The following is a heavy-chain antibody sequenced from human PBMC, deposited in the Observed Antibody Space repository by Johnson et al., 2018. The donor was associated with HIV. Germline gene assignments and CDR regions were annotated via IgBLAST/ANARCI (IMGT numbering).Heavy chain of an antibody. D-gene: IGHD1-26*01. CDR3: VKDRGGRFSGSYLSLRVGAFDI. Sequence: MMLVESGGGLVQPGGSLRLSCAASGLTFRSSAMRWVRQAPGKGLEWVSSISGSGGTTYYAGSVKGRFTISRDHSKNTWYLQLNSLRPEDTAVYYCVKDRGGRFSGSYLSLRVGAFDIWGQGTLVTVSS. CDR2: ISGSGGTT. J-gene: IGHJ3*02. CDR1: GLTFRSSA. V-gene: IGHV3-23*04.